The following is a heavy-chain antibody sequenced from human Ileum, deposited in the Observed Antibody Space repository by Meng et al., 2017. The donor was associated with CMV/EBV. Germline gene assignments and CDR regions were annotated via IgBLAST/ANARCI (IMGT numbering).Heavy chain of an antibody. V-gene: IGHV3-23*01. CDR2: ITSGANT. Sequence: ASGFTFSTYAMGWVRQAPGKGLEWVSTITSGANTYYADSVKGRYTISRDNSKNTLYLQMDSLRAEDTAVYYCGKQNSTSYFTPFNYWGQGTLVTVSS. CDR1: GFTFSTYA. J-gene: IGHJ4*02. CDR3: GKQNSTSYFTPFNY. D-gene: IGHD2-2*02.